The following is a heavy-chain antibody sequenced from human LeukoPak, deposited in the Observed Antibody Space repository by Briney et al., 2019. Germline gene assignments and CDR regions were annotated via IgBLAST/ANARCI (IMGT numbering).Heavy chain of an antibody. J-gene: IGHJ6*02. V-gene: IGHV3-74*01. D-gene: IGHD6-13*01. CDR1: GFTFSHHW. Sequence: GGSLRLSCAASGFTFSHHWMHWVRQVPGKGLVWVSRINSDGSSTTYADSVKARFTISRDNARNTLYLQMNSLRAEDTAVHYCAGATSYSNYGMDVWGQGTTVTVSS. CDR3: AGATSYSNYGMDV. CDR2: INSDGSST.